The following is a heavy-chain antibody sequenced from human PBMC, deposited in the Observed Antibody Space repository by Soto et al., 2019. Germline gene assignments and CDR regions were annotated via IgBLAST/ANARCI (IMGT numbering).Heavy chain of an antibody. CDR3: ARDTGIAAAGTVMDV. CDR1: GGTFSSYG. CDR2: IIPIFGTP. V-gene: IGHV1-69*01. Sequence: QVQLVQSGAEVKKPGSSVKVSCKASGGTFSSYGISWVRQAPGQGLEWMGGIIPIFGTPNYAQKFQGRVTITADESTSTAYVELTSLRSEETAVYYCARDTGIAAAGTVMDVWGQGTTVTVSS. D-gene: IGHD6-13*01. J-gene: IGHJ6*02.